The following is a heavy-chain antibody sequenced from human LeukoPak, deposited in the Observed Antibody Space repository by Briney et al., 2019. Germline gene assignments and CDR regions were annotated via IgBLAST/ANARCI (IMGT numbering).Heavy chain of an antibody. J-gene: IGHJ1*01. CDR2: IYYSGST. CDR1: GGSVSSNRYL. Sequence: SETLSLTCTVSGGSVSSNRYLWGWIRQPPGKGLEWIGSIYYSGSTYYNPSLTSRVTISVDTSKNQFSLNLSSVTAADTAVYYCARGNSYYDSSDYFPWESFQHWGQGTLVTVSS. CDR3: ARGNSYYDSSDYFPWESFQH. V-gene: IGHV4-39*07. D-gene: IGHD3-22*01.